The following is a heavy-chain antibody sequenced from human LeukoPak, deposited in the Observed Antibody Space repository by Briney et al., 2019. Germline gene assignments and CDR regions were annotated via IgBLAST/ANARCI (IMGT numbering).Heavy chain of an antibody. CDR1: GGSISSYY. Sequence: SETLSLTCTVSGGSISSYYWSWLRQPPGKGLEWIGYIYYSGSTNYNPSLKSQVTISVDTSKNQFSLKLSSVTAADTAVYYCARLRWLQLIDYWGQGTLVTVSS. V-gene: IGHV4-59*01. CDR3: ARLRWLQLIDY. D-gene: IGHD5-24*01. J-gene: IGHJ4*02. CDR2: IYYSGST.